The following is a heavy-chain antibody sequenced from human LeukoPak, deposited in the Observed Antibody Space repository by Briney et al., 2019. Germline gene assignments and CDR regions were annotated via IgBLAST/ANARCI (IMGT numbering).Heavy chain of an antibody. D-gene: IGHD2-15*01. Sequence: SGTLSLTCTVSGGSISSYYWSWIRQPPAKGLEWIGYIYDTGGTKYNPSLKSRVTISVDTSKNQVSLKLSSVTAADTGLYYCARDTVVVGACFDPWGQGTLVTVS. CDR1: GGSISSYY. CDR2: IYDTGGT. CDR3: ARDTVVVGACFDP. J-gene: IGHJ5*02. V-gene: IGHV4-59*01.